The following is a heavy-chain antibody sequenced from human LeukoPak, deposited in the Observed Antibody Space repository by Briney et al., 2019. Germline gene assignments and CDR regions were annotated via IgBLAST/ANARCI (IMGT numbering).Heavy chain of an antibody. J-gene: IGHJ5*02. V-gene: IGHV1-2*02. CDR2: INPNRGGT. Sequence: ASVTVSCKASGYTFTDYYIHWMRQAPGQGLEWMGWINPNRGGTTCAQKFQGRVTMTRNTSITTAYMELRSLTSDDTAVYYCAREDYYGSGSFSNWLDPWGQGTLVTVSS. CDR1: GYTFTDYY. D-gene: IGHD3-10*01. CDR3: AREDYYGSGSFSNWLDP.